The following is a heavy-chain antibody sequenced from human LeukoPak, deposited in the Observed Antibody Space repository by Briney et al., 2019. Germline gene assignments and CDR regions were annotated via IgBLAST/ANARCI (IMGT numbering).Heavy chain of an antibody. V-gene: IGHV3-21*04. CDR1: GFIFSIYT. CDR3: AKNEGSGLVYYYMDV. J-gene: IGHJ6*03. CDR2: ISRSSSYT. Sequence: GGSLRLSCAASGFIFSIYTMNWVRQAPGKGLEWVSSISRSSSYTYFAESVKGRFTISRDNAKNSLYLQMNSLRADDTAVYYCAKNEGSGLVYYYMDVWGKGTTVTISS. D-gene: IGHD3-10*01.